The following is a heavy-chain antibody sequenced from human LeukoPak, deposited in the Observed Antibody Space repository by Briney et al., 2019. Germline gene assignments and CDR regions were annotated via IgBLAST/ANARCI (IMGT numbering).Heavy chain of an antibody. CDR2: FIPILGIA. CDR3: ARIQAVGVPVAIDAYYSYGMDV. CDR1: GGSFSRNA. J-gene: IGHJ6*02. V-gene: IGHV1-69*04. D-gene: IGHD2-2*02. Sequence: SVKVSCKASGGSFSRNAISWVRQAPGQGLEWMERFIPILGIATYAQKFQGRVTITADRSTSTAYMELSSLRSEDTAVYYCARIQAVGVPVAIDAYYSYGMDVWGQGTAVTVSS.